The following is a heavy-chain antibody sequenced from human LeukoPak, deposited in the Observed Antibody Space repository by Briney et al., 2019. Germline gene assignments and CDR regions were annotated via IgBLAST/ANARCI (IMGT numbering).Heavy chain of an antibody. D-gene: IGHD4-17*01. CDR3: AVGDYGPSGMDV. CDR2: IDPSDSYT. CDR1: GYSFTSYW. Sequence: LGESLKISCKGSGYSFTSYWISWVRQMPGKGLEWMGRIDPSDSYTNYSPSFQGHVTISADKSISTAYLQWSSLKASDTAMYYCAVGDYGPSGMDVWGKGTTVTVSS. V-gene: IGHV5-10-1*01. J-gene: IGHJ6*04.